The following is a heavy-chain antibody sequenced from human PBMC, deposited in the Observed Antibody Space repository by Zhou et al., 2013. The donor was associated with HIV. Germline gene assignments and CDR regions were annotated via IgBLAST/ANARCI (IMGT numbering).Heavy chain of an antibody. Sequence: QVQLVQSGAEMKKPGASVNISCKASGYTFTGYYMHWVRQAPGQGLEWMGWINPNSGGTNYAQKFQGRVTMTRDTSISTAYMELSRLRSDDTAVYYCARDLTSSSWEPRIVAFDIWGQGTMVTVSS. CDR2: INPNSGGT. D-gene: IGHD6-13*01. V-gene: IGHV1-2*02. J-gene: IGHJ3*02. CDR3: ARDLTSSSWEPRIVAFDI. CDR1: GYTFTGYY.